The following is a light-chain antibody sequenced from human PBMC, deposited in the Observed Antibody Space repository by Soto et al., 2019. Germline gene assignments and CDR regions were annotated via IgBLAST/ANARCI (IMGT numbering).Light chain of an antibody. Sequence: EIVLTQFPGALSLSPGDRATLSCRASQSVSGNLLAWYQQKPGQAPRLLISVASNRATGIPDRFSGSGSGTDFTLTISRLEPEYFAVYHCQQYGALPWTFGQGTKVEIQ. CDR3: QQYGALPWT. J-gene: IGKJ1*01. V-gene: IGKV3-20*01. CDR1: QSVSGNL. CDR2: VAS.